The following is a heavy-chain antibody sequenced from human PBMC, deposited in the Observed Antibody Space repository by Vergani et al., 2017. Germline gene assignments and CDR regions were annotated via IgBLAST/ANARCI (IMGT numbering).Heavy chain of an antibody. CDR3: ARDGTYYYGSGSVYLFDY. J-gene: IGHJ4*02. CDR1: GYTFFNYG. V-gene: IGHV1-18*04. Sequence: QVQLVQSGPEVKRPGASVKVSCKTSGYTFFNYGVNWIRRAPGQGFEWLGWIRADTGDTKYSERLQDRVTLTTDSSTNTAYMELRSLKSDDTAVYYCARDGTYYYGSGSVYLFDYWGQGTLVTVSS. CDR2: IRADTGDT. D-gene: IGHD3-10*01.